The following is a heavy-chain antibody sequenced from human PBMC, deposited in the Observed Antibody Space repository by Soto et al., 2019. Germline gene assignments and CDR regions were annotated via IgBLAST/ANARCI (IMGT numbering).Heavy chain of an antibody. D-gene: IGHD3-22*01. CDR1: GGSISSGDYY. V-gene: IGHV4-30-4*01. CDR2: IYYSGST. J-gene: IGHJ6*02. CDR3: ARDHLNYDSSGYQYYYYYGMDV. Sequence: SETLSLTCTVSGGSISSGDYYWSWIRQPPGKGLEWIGYIYYSGSTYYNPSLKSRVTISVDTSKNQFSLKLSSVTAADTAVYYCARDHLNYDSSGYQYYYYYGMDVWGQGTTVTVSS.